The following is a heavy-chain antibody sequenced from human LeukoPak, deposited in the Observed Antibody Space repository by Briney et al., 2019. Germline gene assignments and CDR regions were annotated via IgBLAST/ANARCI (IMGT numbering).Heavy chain of an antibody. D-gene: IGHD1-26*01. J-gene: IGHJ3*02. V-gene: IGHV3-30*02. CDR3: AKDRGSYLGDAFDI. Sequence: GGSLRLSCVVSEFTFSSYGMHWIRQAPGKGLEWVAFIRYDGSNKYYVDSVKGRFTISRDNSKNTLYLQMNSLRAEDTAVYYCAKDRGSYLGDAFDIWGQGTMVTVSS. CDR1: EFTFSSYG. CDR2: IRYDGSNK.